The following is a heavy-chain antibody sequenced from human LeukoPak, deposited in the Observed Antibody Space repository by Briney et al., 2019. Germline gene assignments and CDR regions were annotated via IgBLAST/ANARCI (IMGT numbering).Heavy chain of an antibody. J-gene: IGHJ3*02. D-gene: IGHD3-22*01. CDR3: ARRDYDSPVGAFDI. CDR1: GGSISSGDYY. V-gene: IGHV4-30-4*01. Sequence: PSETLSLTCTVSGGSISSGDYYWSWIRQPPGKGLEWIGYIYYSGSTYYNPSLKSRVTISVDTSKNQFSLKLSSVTAADTAVYYYARRDYDSPVGAFDIWGQGTMVTVSS. CDR2: IYYSGST.